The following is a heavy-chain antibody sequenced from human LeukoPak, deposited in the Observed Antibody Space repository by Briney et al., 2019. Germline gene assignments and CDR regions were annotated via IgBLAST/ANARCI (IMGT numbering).Heavy chain of an antibody. CDR1: GFTFSSYA. J-gene: IGHJ4*02. CDR3: ARATGDYYVFDY. CDR2: IYSGGST. V-gene: IGHV3-53*01. D-gene: IGHD2-21*02. Sequence: GGSLRLSCAASGFTFSSYAMSWVRQAPGKGLEWVSVIYSGGSTYYADSVKGRFTISRDNSKYTLYLQMNSLRAEDTAVYYCARATGDYYVFDYWGQGTLVTVSS.